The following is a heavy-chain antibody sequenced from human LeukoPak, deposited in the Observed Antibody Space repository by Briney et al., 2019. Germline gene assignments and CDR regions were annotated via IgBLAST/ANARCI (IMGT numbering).Heavy chain of an antibody. CDR2: IYSGGST. V-gene: IGHV3-66*01. CDR3: ARDRGSVGYSYGPEGQGYFDY. Sequence: GGSLRLSCAASGFTVSSNYMSWVRQAPRKGLEWVSVIYSGGSTYYADSVKGRFTISRDNSKNTLYLQMNSLRAEDTAVYYCARDRGSVGYSYGPEGQGYFDYWGQGTLVTVSS. D-gene: IGHD5-18*01. CDR1: GFTVSSNY. J-gene: IGHJ4*02.